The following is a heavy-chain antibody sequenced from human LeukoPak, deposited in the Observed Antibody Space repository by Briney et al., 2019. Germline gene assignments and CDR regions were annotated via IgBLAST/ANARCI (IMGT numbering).Heavy chain of an antibody. CDR2: IYHSGST. Sequence: SETLSLTCAVSGGSISSSNWWSWVRQPPGQGLEWIGEIYHSGSTNYNPSLKSRVTISVDKSKNQFSLELSSVTAADTAVYYCASLAVAGQYDYWGQGTLVTVSS. J-gene: IGHJ4*02. CDR3: ASLAVAGQYDY. D-gene: IGHD6-19*01. CDR1: GGSISSSNW. V-gene: IGHV4-4*02.